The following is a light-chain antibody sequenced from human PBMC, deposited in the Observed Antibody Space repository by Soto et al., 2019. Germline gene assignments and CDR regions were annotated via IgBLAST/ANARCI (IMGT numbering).Light chain of an antibody. CDR2: DAS. CDR3: HQYGTLPFT. Sequence: DIQMTQSPSSLSASAGDRVHITCQASQDIYNYLNWYQKKPGKAPKLLVFDASYLETGVPSRFSGSGSGTTFTFTISSLQPEDVATYYCHQYGTLPFTFGPGTMVDI. CDR1: QDIYNY. J-gene: IGKJ3*01. V-gene: IGKV1-33*01.